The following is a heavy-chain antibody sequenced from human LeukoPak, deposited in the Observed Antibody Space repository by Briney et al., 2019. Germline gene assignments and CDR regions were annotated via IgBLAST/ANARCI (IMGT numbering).Heavy chain of an antibody. CDR3: AKERTFYSRSGGYYLGAFDL. V-gene: IGHV3-23*01. CDR2: LSGRGGAT. J-gene: IGHJ3*01. CDR1: GFTFSIYA. Sequence: GGSLRLSCAASGFTFSIYAMTCVRQAPGKGLQWVSSLSGRGGATWYAGSVKGRFTISRDNTKNVIYLHMNGLRAEDTAIYYSAKERTFYSRSGGYYLGAFDLWGHGTVVTVSS. D-gene: IGHD3-22*01.